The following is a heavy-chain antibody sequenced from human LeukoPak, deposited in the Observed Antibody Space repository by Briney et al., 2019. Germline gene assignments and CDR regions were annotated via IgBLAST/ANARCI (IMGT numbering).Heavy chain of an antibody. J-gene: IGHJ6*02. CDR3: ARGGGLDV. CDR2: INHNGNVN. V-gene: IGHV3-7*03. Sequence: GGSLRLSCAASGFTFSSYWMNWARQAPGKGLEWVASINHNGNVNYYVDSVKGRFTITRNNAKNSLYLQMSKLRAEDTAVYFCARGGGLDVWGQGATVTVSS. CDR1: GFTFSSYW. D-gene: IGHD3-16*01.